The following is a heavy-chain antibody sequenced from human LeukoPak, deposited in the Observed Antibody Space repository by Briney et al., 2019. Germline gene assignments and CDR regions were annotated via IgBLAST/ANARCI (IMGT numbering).Heavy chain of an antibody. CDR2: INQDGSDK. V-gene: IGHV3-7*01. CDR1: GFTFSSSW. J-gene: IGHJ4*02. D-gene: IGHD4-23*01. Sequence: GGSLRLSCAASGFTFSSSWMSWVRHTPGKGLEWVANINQDGSDKYYVDSVKGRFTISRDNAKNSLYLQMNSLRAEDTSVYYCARRLVGTPDYFDYWGQGTLVTVSS. CDR3: ARRLVGTPDYFDY.